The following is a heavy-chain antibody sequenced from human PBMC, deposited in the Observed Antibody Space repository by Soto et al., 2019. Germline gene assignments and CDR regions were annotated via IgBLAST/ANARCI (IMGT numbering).Heavy chain of an antibody. V-gene: IGHV4-4*07. J-gene: IGHJ5*02. D-gene: IGHD3-3*01. Sequence: SETLSLTFSVSGGSISSYYWTWIRQPAGKGLEWIGRVYSSGGTHYNSSLKSRVTISLDTSKNQFSLRLISVTAADTDVYYCARGQRFSDWFDPWGQGTLVTVS. CDR1: GGSISSYY. CDR3: ARGQRFSDWFDP. CDR2: VYSSGGT.